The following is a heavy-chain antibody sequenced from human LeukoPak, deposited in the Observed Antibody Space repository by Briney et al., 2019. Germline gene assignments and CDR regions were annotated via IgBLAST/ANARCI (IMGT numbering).Heavy chain of an antibody. CDR1: GFTFSSYM. CDR3: AKDRGNWNFQYFGY. V-gene: IGHV3-23*01. Sequence: GGSLRLSCAASGFTFSSYMMSWVRQSPGKGLEWVSGTSGSGGRTYYADSVKGRFTISRDNSKNTLYLQMNSLRAEDTAVYYCAKDRGNWNFQYFGYWGQGTLVTVSS. D-gene: IGHD1-7*01. CDR2: TSGSGGRT. J-gene: IGHJ4*02.